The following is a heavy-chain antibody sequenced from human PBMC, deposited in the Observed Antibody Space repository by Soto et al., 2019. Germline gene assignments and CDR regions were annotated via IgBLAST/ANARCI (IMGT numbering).Heavy chain of an antibody. Sequence: QVQLQQWGAGLLKPSETLSLTCAVYGGSFSGYYWSWIRQPPGKGLEWIGEINHSGSTNYNPSLKSRFTISVDTSKNKFSLKLSSVTAADTAVYYCARDSYYDFWSGYYTSKPRYYYYYYYMDVWGKGTTVTVSS. J-gene: IGHJ6*03. CDR1: GGSFSGYY. CDR2: INHSGST. V-gene: IGHV4-34*01. CDR3: ARDSYYDFWSGYYTSKPRYYYYYYYMDV. D-gene: IGHD3-3*01.